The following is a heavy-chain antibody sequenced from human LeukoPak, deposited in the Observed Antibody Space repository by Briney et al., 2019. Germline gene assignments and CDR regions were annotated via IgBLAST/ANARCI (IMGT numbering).Heavy chain of an antibody. D-gene: IGHD6-19*01. J-gene: IGHJ3*02. Sequence: GGSLRLSCVASGFTFGAYAMHWVCQAPGKGLEWVSFISGHGGTTYYIDSVKGRFAISRDNTNNSLYLEMNSLTPEDTALYYCAELEAVPDPWADAFDIWGQGTLVTVSS. CDR3: AELEAVPDPWADAFDI. V-gene: IGHV3-43*02. CDR1: GFTFGAYA. CDR2: ISGHGGTT.